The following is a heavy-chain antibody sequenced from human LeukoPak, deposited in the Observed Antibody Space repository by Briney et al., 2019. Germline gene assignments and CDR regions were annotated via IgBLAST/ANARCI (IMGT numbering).Heavy chain of an antibody. D-gene: IGHD3-10*01. CDR1: GYTFTYHY. CDR2: ITPFNGNT. V-gene: IGHV1-45*03. J-gene: IGHJ3*02. Sequence: ASVKVSCKASGYTFTYHYLHWVRQAPRQALKWMGWITPFNGNTNYAQKFQDRVTITRDRSMSTAYMELSSLRSEDTAMYYCARSGSGATNDAFDIWGQGTMVTVSS. CDR3: ARSGSGATNDAFDI.